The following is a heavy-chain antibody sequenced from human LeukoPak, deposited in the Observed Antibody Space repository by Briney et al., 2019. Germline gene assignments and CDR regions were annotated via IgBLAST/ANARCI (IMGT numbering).Heavy chain of an antibody. Sequence: GRSLILSCAASGFTFSSYGMHWVRPAPGKGLEWVAVISYDGSNKYYADSVKGRFTISRDNSKNTLYLQMNSLRAEDTAVYYCAKDYDDIVVVVAGYYYYYGMDVWGQGTTVTVSS. CDR1: GFTFSSYG. D-gene: IGHD2-15*01. V-gene: IGHV3-30*18. J-gene: IGHJ6*02. CDR3: AKDYDDIVVVVAGYYYYYGMDV. CDR2: ISYDGSNK.